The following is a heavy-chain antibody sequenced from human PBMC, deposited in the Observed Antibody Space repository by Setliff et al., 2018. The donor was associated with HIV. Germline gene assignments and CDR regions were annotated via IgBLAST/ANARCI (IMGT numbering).Heavy chain of an antibody. CDR2: IRNKANSYTT. Sequence: GGSLRLSCAASGFTFSDHYMDWVRQAPGKGLEWIGRIRNKANSYTTEYAASVKGRFTISRDDSKNSLHLQMNSLETEDTAVYYCVGVGYFDYWGQGTLVTV. V-gene: IGHV3-72*01. CDR3: VGVGYFDY. CDR1: GFTFSDHY. J-gene: IGHJ4*02.